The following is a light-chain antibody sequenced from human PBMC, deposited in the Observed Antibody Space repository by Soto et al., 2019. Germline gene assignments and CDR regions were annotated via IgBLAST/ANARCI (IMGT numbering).Light chain of an antibody. CDR2: EVS. V-gene: IGLV2-14*01. Sequence: QSALTQPASVSGSHGRSITISCTGTSSDVGAYKYVYWYQQQPDKAPRLMIYEVSNRPSGVSSRFSGSKSGNTAYLTISGVQPEDEADYHCSSYTTIKTVVFGGGTHVTVL. CDR1: SSDVGAYKY. CDR3: SSYTTIKTVV. J-gene: IGLJ2*01.